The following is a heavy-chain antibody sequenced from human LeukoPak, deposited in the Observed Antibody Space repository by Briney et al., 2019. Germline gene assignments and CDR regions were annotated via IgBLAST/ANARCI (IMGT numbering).Heavy chain of an antibody. CDR1: GFTFSSYS. V-gene: IGHV3-48*04. D-gene: IGHD1-1*01. CDR3: AKDRGTTGTTEGRDFDY. Sequence: PGGSLRLSCAASGFTFSSYSMNWVRQAPGKGLEWVSYISSSSSTIYYADSVKGRFTISRDNAKNTLYLQMNSLRAEDTAVYYCAKDRGTTGTTEGRDFDYWGQGTLVTVSS. CDR2: ISSSSSTI. J-gene: IGHJ4*02.